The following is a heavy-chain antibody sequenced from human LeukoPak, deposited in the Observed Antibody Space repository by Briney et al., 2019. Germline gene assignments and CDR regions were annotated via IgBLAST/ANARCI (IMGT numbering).Heavy chain of an antibody. CDR2: ISSSSSYI. CDR3: AREYSSSSEWFDP. D-gene: IGHD6-6*01. J-gene: IGHJ5*02. V-gene: IGHV3-21*01. CDR1: GFTFSSYS. Sequence: GGSLRLSCAASGFTFSSYSMNWVRQAPGKGLEWVSSISSSSSYIYYADSVKGRFPISRDNAKNSLYLQMNSLRAEDTAVYYCAREYSSSSEWFDPWGQGTLVTVSS.